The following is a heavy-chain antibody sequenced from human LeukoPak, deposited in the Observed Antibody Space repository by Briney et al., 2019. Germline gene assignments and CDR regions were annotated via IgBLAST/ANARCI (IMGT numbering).Heavy chain of an antibody. J-gene: IGHJ4*02. V-gene: IGHV4-59*06. Sequence: PSETLSLTCTVSGGSISSYYWSWIRQHPGKGLEWIGYIYYSGSTYYNPSLKSRVIISVDTSKNQFSLKLSSVTAADTAVYYCARDGRDYGSGSYYFDYWGQGTLVTVSS. CDR3: ARDGRDYGSGSYYFDY. D-gene: IGHD3-10*01. CDR2: IYYSGST. CDR1: GGSISSYY.